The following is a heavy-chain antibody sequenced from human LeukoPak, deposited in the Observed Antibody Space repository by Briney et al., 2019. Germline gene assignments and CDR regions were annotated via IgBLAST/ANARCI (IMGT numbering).Heavy chain of an antibody. CDR1: DGSISSYY. J-gene: IGHJ6*02. V-gene: IGHV4-4*07. D-gene: IGHD6-13*01. CDR3: ARTSSNSWSYGMDV. Sequence: PSETLSLTCTVSDGSISSYYWSWIRQPAGKGLEWIGRIYPSGSTNYNPSLKSRVTMSVDTSKNQFSLKLSSATAADTAVYYCARTSSNSWSYGMDVWGQGTTVTVSS. CDR2: IYPSGST.